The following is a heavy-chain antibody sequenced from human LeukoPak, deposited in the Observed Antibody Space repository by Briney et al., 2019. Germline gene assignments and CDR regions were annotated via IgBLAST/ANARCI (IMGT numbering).Heavy chain of an antibody. CDR2: IKQDGSEK. V-gene: IGHV3-7*01. CDR3: ARAGGAFWSSPSDY. J-gene: IGHJ4*02. CDR1: GFTFSSYW. Sequence: QPGGSLRLSCAASGFTFSSYWMSWVRQAPGKGLEWVANIKQDGSEKYYVDSVKGRFTISRDNAKNSLYLQMNSLRAEDTAVYYCARAGGAFWSSPSDYWGQGTLVTVSS. D-gene: IGHD3-3*01.